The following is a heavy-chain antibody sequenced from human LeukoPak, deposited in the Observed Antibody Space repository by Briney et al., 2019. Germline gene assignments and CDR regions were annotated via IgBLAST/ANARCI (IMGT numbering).Heavy chain of an antibody. Sequence: ASVKVSCKASGYTFTSYAMHWVRQTPGQRLEWMGWINAGNGNTKYSQKFQGRVTITRDTSASTAYMELSSLRSEDTAVYYCARVEVYSSSSGYYFDYWGQGTLVTVSS. CDR3: ARVEVYSSSSGYYFDY. D-gene: IGHD6-6*01. J-gene: IGHJ4*02. V-gene: IGHV1-3*01. CDR2: INAGNGNT. CDR1: GYTFTSYA.